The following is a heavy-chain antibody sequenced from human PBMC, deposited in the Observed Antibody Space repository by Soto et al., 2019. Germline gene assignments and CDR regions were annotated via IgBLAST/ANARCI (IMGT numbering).Heavy chain of an antibody. Sequence: SETLSLTCTVSGGSISSYYWSWIRQPPGKGLEWIGYIYYSGSTNYNPSLKSRVTISVDTSKNQFSLKLSSVTAADTAVYYCARVYSSSGRGCFDPWGQGTLVTVSS. D-gene: IGHD6-6*01. CDR1: GGSISSYY. CDR3: ARVYSSSGRGCFDP. CDR2: IYYSGST. V-gene: IGHV4-59*01. J-gene: IGHJ5*02.